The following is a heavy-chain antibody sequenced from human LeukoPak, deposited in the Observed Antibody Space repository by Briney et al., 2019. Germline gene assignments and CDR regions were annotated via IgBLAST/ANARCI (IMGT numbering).Heavy chain of an antibody. V-gene: IGHV1-8*01. J-gene: IGHJ4*02. D-gene: IGHD6-19*01. CDR3: ASGYSSGWWGPYYFDY. CDR1: GYTFISYD. CDR2: MNPNSGNT. Sequence: EASVKVSCKASGYTFISYDINWVRQATGQGLEWMGWMNPNSGNTGYAQKFQGRVTMTRNTSISTACMELSSLRSEDTAVYYCASGYSSGWWGPYYFDYWGQGTLVTVSS.